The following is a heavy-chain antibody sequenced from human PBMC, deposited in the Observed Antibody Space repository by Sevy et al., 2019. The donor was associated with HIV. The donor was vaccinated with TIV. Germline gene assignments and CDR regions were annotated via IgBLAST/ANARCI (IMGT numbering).Heavy chain of an antibody. CDR1: GFTFSSYA. Sequence: GGSLRLSCAASGFTFSSYAMHWVRQAPGKGLEWVAVISYDGSNKYYADSVKGRFTISRDNSKNTLYLQMNSLRAEDTAVYYCAKDYYSSSSGGMDVWGQGTTVTVSS. V-gene: IGHV3-30-3*01. CDR3: AKDYYSSSSGGMDV. J-gene: IGHJ6*02. CDR2: ISYDGSNK. D-gene: IGHD6-6*01.